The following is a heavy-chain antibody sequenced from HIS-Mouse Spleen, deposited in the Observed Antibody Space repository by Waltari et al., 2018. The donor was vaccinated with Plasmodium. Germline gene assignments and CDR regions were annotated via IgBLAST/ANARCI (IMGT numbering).Heavy chain of an antibody. CDR3: ARGGYSSSSYYFDY. J-gene: IGHJ4*02. Sequence: VKPSETLSLTCTVSGGSISSYYWSWIRQPPGKGLEWIAYIYYSGSTNYNPSLKSRVTISVDTSKNQFSLKLSSVTAADTAVFYCARGGYSSSSYYFDYWGQGTLVTVSS. V-gene: IGHV4-59*01. CDR2: IYYSGST. CDR1: GGSISSYY. D-gene: IGHD6-6*01.